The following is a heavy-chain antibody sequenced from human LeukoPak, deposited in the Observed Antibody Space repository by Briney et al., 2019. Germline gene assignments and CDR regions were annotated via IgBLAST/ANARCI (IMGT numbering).Heavy chain of an antibody. CDR3: AKDRRSSGRDAFDI. CDR1: GFTFDDYA. CDR2: ISWNSGSI. Sequence: GRSLRLSCAASGFTFDDYAMHWVRQAPGKGLEWVSGISWNSGSIGYADSVKGRFTISRDNAKNSLYLQMNSLRAEDTALYYCAKDRRSSGRDAFDIWGQGTMVTVSS. J-gene: IGHJ3*02. V-gene: IGHV3-9*01. D-gene: IGHD3-10*01.